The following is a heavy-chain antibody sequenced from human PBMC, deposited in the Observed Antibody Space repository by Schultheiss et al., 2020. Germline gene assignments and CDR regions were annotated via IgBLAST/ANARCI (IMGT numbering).Heavy chain of an antibody. J-gene: IGHJ5*02. D-gene: IGHD4-11*01. CDR2: IYHSGST. CDR3: AREAVTTVNWFDP. Sequence: SQTLSLTCAVSGGSISSGGYSWSWIRQPPRKGLEWIGYIYHSGSTYYNPSLKSRVTISVDRSKNQFSLKLSSVTAADTAVYYCAREAVTTVNWFDPWGQGTLVTVSS. CDR1: GGSISSGGYS. V-gene: IGHV4-30-2*01.